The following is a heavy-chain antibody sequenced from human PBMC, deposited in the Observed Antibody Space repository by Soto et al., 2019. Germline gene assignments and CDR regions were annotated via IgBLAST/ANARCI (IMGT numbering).Heavy chain of an antibody. CDR3: ARDWGGGTFDY. J-gene: IGHJ4*02. V-gene: IGHV4-59*01. CDR1: GGSIKGYY. CDR2: ISYSGST. Sequence: PSEALSLPRTVSGGSIKGYYWSWIRPPPGKGLEWIGYISYSGSTNYNPSLKSRVTISVDMSKNQFSLKLSSVTAADTAVYYCARDWGGGTFDYWGQGTLVTVSS. D-gene: IGHD3-16*01.